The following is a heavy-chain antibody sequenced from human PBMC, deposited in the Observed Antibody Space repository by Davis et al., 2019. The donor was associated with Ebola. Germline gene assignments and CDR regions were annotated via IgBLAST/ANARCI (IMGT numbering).Heavy chain of an antibody. V-gene: IGHV3-23*01. D-gene: IGHD4-17*01. J-gene: IGHJ5*02. Sequence: GESLKIPCAASGFIFSSYAMSGVRQAPGKGLEWVSSISVRSITYHADSVRGRFTISRDNSKNTLYLQMNSLRAEDTAVYYCAKVHPPTTVTTGWFDPWGKGTLVTVSS. CDR1: GFIFSSYA. CDR2: ISVRSIT. CDR3: AKVHPPTTVTTGWFDP.